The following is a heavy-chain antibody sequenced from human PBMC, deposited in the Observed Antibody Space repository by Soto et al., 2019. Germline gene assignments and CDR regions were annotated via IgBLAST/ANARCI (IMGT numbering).Heavy chain of an antibody. CDR2: ISGSGGST. V-gene: IGHV3-23*01. D-gene: IGHD3-22*01. CDR1: GFTFSSYA. J-gene: IGHJ4*02. Sequence: GGSLRLSCAASGFTFSSYAMSWVRQAPGKGLEWVSAISGSGGSTYYADSVKGRFTISRDNSKNTLYLQMNSLRAEDTAVYYCAKDLLPGYYDSSGYARGDYWGQGTLVTVSS. CDR3: AKDLLPGYYDSSGYARGDY.